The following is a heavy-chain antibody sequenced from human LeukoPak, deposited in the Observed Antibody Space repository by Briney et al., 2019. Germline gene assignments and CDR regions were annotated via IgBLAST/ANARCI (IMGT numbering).Heavy chain of an antibody. D-gene: IGHD6-13*01. Sequence: SETLSLTCTVSGGSISSYYWSWIRQPAGKGLEWIGRIYTSGSTNNNPSLKSRVTISVDKSKNQFSLKLSSVTAADTAVYYCARGYSSSWPLDYWGQGTLVTVSS. CDR2: IYTSGST. CDR3: ARGYSSSWPLDY. CDR1: GGSISSYY. V-gene: IGHV4-4*07. J-gene: IGHJ4*02.